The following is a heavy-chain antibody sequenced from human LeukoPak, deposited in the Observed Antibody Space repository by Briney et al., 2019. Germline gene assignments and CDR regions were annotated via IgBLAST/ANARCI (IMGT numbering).Heavy chain of an antibody. CDR2: IYHSGST. CDR3: ARVPVDSDQLDI. J-gene: IGHJ3*02. D-gene: IGHD2-15*01. CDR1: GGSISSSNW. Sequence: SETLSLTCGVSGGSISSSNWWSWVPQPPGRGWDGFGEIYHSGSTNHNPSLESRVSISIDKSKNQFSLKLNSVTAADTAVYYCARVPVDSDQLDIWGQGTMATVSP. V-gene: IGHV4-4*02.